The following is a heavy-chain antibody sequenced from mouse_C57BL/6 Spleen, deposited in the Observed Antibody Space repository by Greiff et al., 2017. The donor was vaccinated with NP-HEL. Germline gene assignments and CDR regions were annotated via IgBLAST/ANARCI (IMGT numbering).Heavy chain of an antibody. D-gene: IGHD1-1*01. Sequence: QVQLKESGPGLVQPSQSLSITCTVSGFSLTSYGVHWVRQSPGKGLEWLGVIWSGGSTDYNAAFISRLSISKDNSKSQVFFKMNSLQADDTAIYYCARGGYGSSYYAMDYWGQGTSVTVSS. V-gene: IGHV2-2*01. CDR2: IWSGGST. CDR1: GFSLTSYG. J-gene: IGHJ4*01. CDR3: ARGGYGSSYYAMDY.